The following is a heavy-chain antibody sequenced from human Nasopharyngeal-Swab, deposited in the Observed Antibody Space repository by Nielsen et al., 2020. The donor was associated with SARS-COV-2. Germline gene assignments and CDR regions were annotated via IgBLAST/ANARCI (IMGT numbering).Heavy chain of an antibody. CDR2: ISGSGGST. CDR1: GFTFSSYA. J-gene: IGHJ4*02. V-gene: IGHV3-23*01. D-gene: IGHD1-26*01. Sequence: SCAASGFTFSSYAMSWVRPAPGKGLEWVSAISGSGGSTYYADSVKGRFTISTDNSNKTLYLQMNSLRAEDTAVYYCAKDPFRKWELLPWDYWGQGTLVTVSS. CDR3: AKDPFRKWELLPWDY.